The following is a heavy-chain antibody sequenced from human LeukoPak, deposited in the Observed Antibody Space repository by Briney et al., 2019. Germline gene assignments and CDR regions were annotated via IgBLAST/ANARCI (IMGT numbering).Heavy chain of an antibody. D-gene: IGHD3-10*01. CDR1: GGSINSNSYY. J-gene: IGHJ5*02. Sequence: SETLSLTCTVSGGSINSNSYYWGWIRQPPGKGLEWIGSIYYSGSTYYNPSLKSRVTMSVDTSKNQFSLKLSSVTAADTAVYYCARNKYYYGSGNYGVPNWFDPWGQGTLVTVSS. CDR3: ARNKYYYGSGNYGVPNWFDP. V-gene: IGHV4-39*01. CDR2: IYYSGST.